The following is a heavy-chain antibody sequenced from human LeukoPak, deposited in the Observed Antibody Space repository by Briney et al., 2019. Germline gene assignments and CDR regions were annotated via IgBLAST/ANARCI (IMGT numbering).Heavy chain of an antibody. V-gene: IGHV4-39*07. CDR2: IFYSGST. CDR3: ARHLLRTSTSFDY. Sequence: SSETLSLTCTVSGGSISTSNYYWGWIRQPPGKGLEWIGNIFYSGSTYYSPSLKSRVTISIDTSKNQFSLKLSSVTAADTAVYYCARHLLRTSTSFDYWDQGNLVTVSS. D-gene: IGHD1-14*01. J-gene: IGHJ4*02. CDR1: GGSISTSNYY.